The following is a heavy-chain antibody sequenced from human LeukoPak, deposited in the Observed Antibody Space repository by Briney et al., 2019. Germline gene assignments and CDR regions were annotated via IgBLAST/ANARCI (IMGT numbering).Heavy chain of an antibody. CDR2: ISAYNGNT. J-gene: IGHJ4*02. CDR1: GYTFTSYG. V-gene: IGHV1-18*01. Sequence: ASVKVSCKASGYTFTSYGISWVRQAPGQGLEWMGWISAYNGNTNYAQKLQGRVTMTTDTSTSTAYMELRSLRSDDTAVYYCARDGKYYYGSGGAKSDYWGQGTLVTVSS. CDR3: ARDGKYYYGSGGAKSDY. D-gene: IGHD3-10*01.